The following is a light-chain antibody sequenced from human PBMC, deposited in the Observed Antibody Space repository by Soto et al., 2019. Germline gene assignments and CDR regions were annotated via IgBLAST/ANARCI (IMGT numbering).Light chain of an antibody. CDR3: QQSHSGIT. V-gene: IGKV1-27*01. CDR1: QGISTY. J-gene: IGKJ5*01. CDR2: DAS. Sequence: DVQMTQSPSSLSASVGYSVTITCRASQGISTYVAWYQQKPGKIPRLLINDASTLQSGVPSRFSGSGSGTDFTLTISSLQPEDFATYYCQQSHSGITFGQGTRLEIK.